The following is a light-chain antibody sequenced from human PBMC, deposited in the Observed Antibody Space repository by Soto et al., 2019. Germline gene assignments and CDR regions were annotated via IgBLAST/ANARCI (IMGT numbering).Light chain of an antibody. J-gene: IGKJ5*01. V-gene: IGKV1-39*01. CDR3: HQSYSNPPT. CDR1: QSVTTY. Sequence: DVRMTQYQYSLSASVGDRVTITCRASQSVTTYLNWYQHKPGKAPQLLIYGASRLQSGVPSRFSASGSATDFALTITSLQPEDFATYYCHQSYSNPPTFGQGTRLEIK. CDR2: GAS.